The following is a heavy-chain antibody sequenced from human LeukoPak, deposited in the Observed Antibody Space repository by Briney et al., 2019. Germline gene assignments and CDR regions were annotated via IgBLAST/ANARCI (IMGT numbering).Heavy chain of an antibody. CDR1: GFTFSNAW. Sequence: GGSLRLSCAASGFTFSNAWMNWVRQAPGKGLEWVSAISGSGGNTYYADSVRGRFTISRDSSKNTLYLQMNSLRAEDTAVYYCAKNIVGATPDYWGQGTLVTVSS. CDR3: AKNIVGATPDY. D-gene: IGHD1-26*01. V-gene: IGHV3-23*01. J-gene: IGHJ4*02. CDR2: ISGSGGNT.